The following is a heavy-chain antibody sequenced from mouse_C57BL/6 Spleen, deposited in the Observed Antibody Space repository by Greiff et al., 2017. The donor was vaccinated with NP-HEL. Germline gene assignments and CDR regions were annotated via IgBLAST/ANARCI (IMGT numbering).Heavy chain of an antibody. CDR3: ARSSSNSWYFDV. CDR1: GYSFTGYY. V-gene: IGHV1-42*01. J-gene: IGHJ1*03. Sequence: VQLQQSGPELVKPGASVKISCKASGYSFTGYYMNWVKQSPEKSLEWIGEINPSTGGTTYNQKFKAKATLTVDKSSSTAYMQLKSLTSEDSAVYYCARSSSNSWYFDVWGTGTTVTVSS. CDR2: INPSTGGT. D-gene: IGHD4-1*01.